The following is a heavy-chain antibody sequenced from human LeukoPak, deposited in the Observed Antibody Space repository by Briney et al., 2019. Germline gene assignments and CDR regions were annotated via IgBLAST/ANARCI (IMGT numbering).Heavy chain of an antibody. J-gene: IGHJ5*02. CDR1: GGTFISYA. V-gene: IGHV1-69*05. Sequence: SVTVSFKASGGTFISYAISWVRQAPGQGLEWMGGIIPIFGTANYAQKFQGRVTITTDESTSTAYMELSSLRSEDTAVYYCARDQGLAAAGTRWFDPWGQGTLVTVSS. CDR2: IIPIFGTA. CDR3: ARDQGLAAAGTRWFDP. D-gene: IGHD6-13*01.